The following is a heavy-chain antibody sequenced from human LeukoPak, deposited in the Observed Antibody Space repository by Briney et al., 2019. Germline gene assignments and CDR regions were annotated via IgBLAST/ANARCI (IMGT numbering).Heavy chain of an antibody. CDR2: INPNSGGT. J-gene: IGHJ4*02. D-gene: IGHD2-15*01. V-gene: IGHV1-2*06. CDR1: GYTFTGYY. Sequence: ASVKVSCKASGYTFTGYYMHWVRQAPGQGLEWMGRINPNSGGTKYVQKFQGRVTMTRDTSISTDYMELSRLRSEDTAVYYCAGPLRGQQLLPSSPCLLWGRGTLVTLSS. CDR3: AGPLRGQQLLPSSPCLL.